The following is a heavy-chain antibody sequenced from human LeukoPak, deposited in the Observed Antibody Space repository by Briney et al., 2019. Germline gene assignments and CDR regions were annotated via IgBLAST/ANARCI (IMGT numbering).Heavy chain of an antibody. V-gene: IGHV1-2*02. CDR2: VNPESGAT. CDR1: GYRFSDYY. D-gene: IGHD1-20*01. J-gene: IGHJ3*02. CDR3: AREKKSNWNDALDM. Sequence: ASVKVSCKASGYRFSDYYVHWVRQAPGQRLEWMGWVNPESGATKYGEKFQGRVTMTSDTSRKTGYLELSRLTSDDTAVYDCAREKKSNWNDALDMWGQGTMVTVSS.